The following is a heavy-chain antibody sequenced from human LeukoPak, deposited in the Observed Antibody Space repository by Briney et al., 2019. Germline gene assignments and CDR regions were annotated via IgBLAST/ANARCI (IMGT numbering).Heavy chain of an antibody. CDR2: IRYDGSNK. D-gene: IGHD5-18*01. Sequence: PGGSLRLSCAASGFTFSSYGMHWVRQAPGKGLEWVAFIRYDGSNKYYADSVKGRFTISRDNSKNTLYLQMNSLRAEDTAVYYCARGTYRFGSLYYHYMDAWGKGTTV. CDR1: GFTFSSYG. CDR3: ARGTYRFGSLYYHYMDA. V-gene: IGHV3-30*02. J-gene: IGHJ6*03.